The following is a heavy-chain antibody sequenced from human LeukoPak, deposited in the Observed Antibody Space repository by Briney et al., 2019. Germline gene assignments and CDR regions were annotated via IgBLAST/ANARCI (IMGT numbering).Heavy chain of an antibody. J-gene: IGHJ3*02. CDR2: IYPGDSDT. Sequence: GESLKISCKGSGYGFTSYWIGWVRQMPGKGLEWMGIIYPGDSDTRYSPSFQGQVTISADKSISTAYLQWSSLKASDTAMYYCARSIHYYYDSSGYYPNAFDIWGQGTMVTVSS. V-gene: IGHV5-51*01. CDR3: ARSIHYYYDSSGYYPNAFDI. D-gene: IGHD3-22*01. CDR1: GYGFTSYW.